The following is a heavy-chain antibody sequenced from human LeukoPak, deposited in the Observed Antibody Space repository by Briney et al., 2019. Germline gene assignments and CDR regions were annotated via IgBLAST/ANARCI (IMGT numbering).Heavy chain of an antibody. D-gene: IGHD1-1*01. CDR3: AKETNWNDGPTDF. J-gene: IGHJ4*02. Sequence: GGSLRLSCAASGFTFSSYAMSWVRQAPGKGLEWFSGIRSGGVITSYADSVKGRFTVSRGNSKNTLYLQMNNLRAEDTAVYYCAKETNWNDGPTDFWGQGTLVTVSS. V-gene: IGHV3-23*01. CDR2: IRSGGVIT. CDR1: GFTFSSYA.